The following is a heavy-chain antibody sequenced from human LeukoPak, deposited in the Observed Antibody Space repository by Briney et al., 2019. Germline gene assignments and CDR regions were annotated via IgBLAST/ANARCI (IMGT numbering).Heavy chain of an antibody. CDR2: ISSGSGFP. CDR3: AGITNNFDY. Sequence: PGGSLRLPWAVARFALNSLCTHWDRQAPGKGLEWVSSISSGSGFPNYADSVKGRFTISRDNAKNSLYLQMNSLRDEDTAIYYCAGITNNFDYWGQGALVTVSS. J-gene: IGHJ4*02. V-gene: IGHV3-21*01. CDR1: RFALNSLC. D-gene: IGHD1-20*01.